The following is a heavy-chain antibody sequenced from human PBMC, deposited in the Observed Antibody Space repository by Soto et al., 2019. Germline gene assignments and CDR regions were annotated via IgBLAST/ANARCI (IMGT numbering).Heavy chain of an antibody. V-gene: IGHV3-23*01. CDR1: GFTFSSYA. Sequence: PVGSLSLSCAASGFTFSSYAMSWVRQAPGKGLEWVSAISGSGGSTYYADSVKGRFTISRDNSKNTLYLQMNSLRAEDTAVYYCAKGGIVVVPAAIQYYYYMDVWGKGTTVTVT. J-gene: IGHJ6*03. CDR2: ISGSGGST. CDR3: AKGGIVVVPAAIQYYYYMDV. D-gene: IGHD2-2*01.